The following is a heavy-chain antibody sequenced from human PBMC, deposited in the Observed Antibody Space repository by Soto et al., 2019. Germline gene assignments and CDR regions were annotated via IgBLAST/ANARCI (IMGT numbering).Heavy chain of an antibody. CDR3: AGTVEIPDYHGMDV. CDR2: IIPIFGSP. Sequence: QVQLVQSGAEVKKPGSSVRVSCKASGGTLRSHAINWVRQAPGQGLEWMGGIIPIFGSPNYAQKFQGRVTITADESSITDYMELSSLSSEDTAFYYWAGTVEIPDYHGMDVWGQGTTVTVSS. D-gene: IGHD4-4*01. CDR1: GGTLRSHA. V-gene: IGHV1-69*01. J-gene: IGHJ6*02.